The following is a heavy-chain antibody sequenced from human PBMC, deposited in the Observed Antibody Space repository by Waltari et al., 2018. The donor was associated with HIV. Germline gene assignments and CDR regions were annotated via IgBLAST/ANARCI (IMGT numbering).Heavy chain of an antibody. D-gene: IGHD3-16*01. CDR3: AGSGIVRGRSYELLAF. Sequence: QVLLVQSGTEVKKPGASVTISCKASGYNFTSYTVHWVRPAPGRGLEWLGWINSCNGIGRYSAAFQDRLTMTRDISASTSYFVLSGLISDDTSVYFCAGSGIVRGRSYELLAFWGQGT. CDR1: GYNFTSYT. V-gene: IGHV1-3*01. J-gene: IGHJ4*01. CDR2: INSCNGIG.